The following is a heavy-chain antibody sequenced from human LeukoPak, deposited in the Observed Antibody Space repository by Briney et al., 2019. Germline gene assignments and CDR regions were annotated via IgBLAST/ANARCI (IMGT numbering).Heavy chain of an antibody. CDR1: GFTFSSYA. Sequence: GRSLRLSCAASGFTFSSYAMHWVRQAPGKGLEWAAVISYDGSNKYYADSVKGRFTISRDNSKNTLYLQMDSLRAEDTAVYYCARGHDSAHVYYYYYGMDVWGQGTTVTVSS. CDR3: ARGHDSAHVYYYYYGMDV. J-gene: IGHJ6*02. V-gene: IGHV3-30-3*01. CDR2: ISYDGSNK. D-gene: IGHD3-22*01.